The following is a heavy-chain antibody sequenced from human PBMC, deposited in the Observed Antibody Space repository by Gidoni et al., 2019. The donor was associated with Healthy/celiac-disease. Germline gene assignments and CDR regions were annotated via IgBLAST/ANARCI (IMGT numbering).Heavy chain of an antibody. Sequence: GGSTYYADSVKGRFTISRDNSKNTLYLQMNSLRAEDTAVYYCARGRSGDTAMVTGYWGQGTLVTVPS. CDR3: ARGRSGDTAMVTGY. CDR2: GGST. V-gene: IGHV3-66*01. D-gene: IGHD5-18*01. J-gene: IGHJ4*02.